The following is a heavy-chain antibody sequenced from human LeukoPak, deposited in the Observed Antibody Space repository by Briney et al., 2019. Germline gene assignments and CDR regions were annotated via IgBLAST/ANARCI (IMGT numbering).Heavy chain of an antibody. Sequence: GASVKVSCKASRYTFTSYAMHWVRQAPGQRLEWMGWINAGNGNTKYSQKFQGRVTITRDTSASTAYMELSSLRSEDTAVYYCARPRFTMGSSGSTFDYWGQGTLVTVSS. CDR2: INAGNGNT. CDR3: ARPRFTMGSSGSTFDY. CDR1: RYTFTSYA. J-gene: IGHJ4*02. D-gene: IGHD3-22*01. V-gene: IGHV1-3*01.